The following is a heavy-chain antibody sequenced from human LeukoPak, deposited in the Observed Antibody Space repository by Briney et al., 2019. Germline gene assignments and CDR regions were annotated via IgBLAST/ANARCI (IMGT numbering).Heavy chain of an antibody. CDR2: IYYSGST. CDR3: ARARYSYSSSNWFDP. CDR1: GGSISSYY. V-gene: IGHV4-59*08. Sequence: PSETLSLTCTVSGGSISSYYWSWTRQPPGKGLEWIGYIYYSGSTNYNPSLKSRVTISVDTSKNQFSLKLSSVTAADTAVYYCARARYSYSSSNWFDPWGQGTLVTVSS. D-gene: IGHD6-6*01. J-gene: IGHJ5*02.